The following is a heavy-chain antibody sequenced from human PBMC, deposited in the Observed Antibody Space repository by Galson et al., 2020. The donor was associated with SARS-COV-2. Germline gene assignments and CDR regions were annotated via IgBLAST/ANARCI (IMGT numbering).Heavy chain of an antibody. CDR2: ISSDGSNK. CDR1: GFTFSSYV. D-gene: IGHD3-10*01. V-gene: IGHV3-30*18. J-gene: IGHJ4*02. Sequence: GGSLRLSCAASGFTFSSYVMHWVRQAPGKGLEWVAVISSDGSNKYYADSVKGRFTISRDNSKNTLYLQMNRLRAEDTAVYYCAKWKTLGLLWFGEVTFQYFDYWGPGTLVTVSS. CDR3: AKWKTLGLLWFGEVTFQYFDY.